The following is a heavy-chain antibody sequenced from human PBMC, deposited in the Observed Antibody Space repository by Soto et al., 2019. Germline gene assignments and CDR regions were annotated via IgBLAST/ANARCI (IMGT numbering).Heavy chain of an antibody. D-gene: IGHD6-6*01. J-gene: IGHJ6*03. CDR2: IYYSGST. CDR1: GGSISSSSYY. Sequence: PSETLSLTCTVSGGSISSSSYYWGWIRQPPGKGLEWIGSIYYSGSTYYNPSLKSRVTISVDTSKNQFSLKLSSVTAADTAVYYCARRMRGYSSSSSGFYYYYMDVWGKGTTVTVSS. CDR3: ARRMRGYSSSSSGFYYYYMDV. V-gene: IGHV4-39*01.